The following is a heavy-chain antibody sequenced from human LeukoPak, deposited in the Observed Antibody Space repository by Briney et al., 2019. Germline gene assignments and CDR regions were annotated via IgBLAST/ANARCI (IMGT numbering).Heavy chain of an antibody. CDR3: ARETSGATWGSFDY. J-gene: IGHJ4*02. V-gene: IGHV3-30*19. CDR2: ISYDGSNK. CDR1: GFPFRVYG. Sequence: PGGSLRLSCAASGFPFRVYGMHWVRQAPGKGLEWVAVISYDGSNKYYADSVKGRFTISRDNSKNTLYLQMNSLRAEDTAVYYCARETSGATWGSFDYWGQGTLVTVSS. D-gene: IGHD1-26*01.